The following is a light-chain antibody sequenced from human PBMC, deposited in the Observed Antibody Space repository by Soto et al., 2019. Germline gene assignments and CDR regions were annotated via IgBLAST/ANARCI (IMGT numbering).Light chain of an antibody. CDR1: QNIKND. Sequence: AIQMTQSSSSLSASVGDRVTVTCRASQNIKNDLTGYQQRPGKAPNLLIFAASSLQSGVPSRFSGSGFGTDFTLTISSLQPEDFATYFCQQDYDYPLTFGGGTKVEIK. V-gene: IGKV1-6*01. J-gene: IGKJ4*01. CDR2: AAS. CDR3: QQDYDYPLT.